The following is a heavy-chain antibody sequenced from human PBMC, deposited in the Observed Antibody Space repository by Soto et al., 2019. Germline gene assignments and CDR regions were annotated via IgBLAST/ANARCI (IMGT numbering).Heavy chain of an antibody. D-gene: IGHD1-7*01. J-gene: IGHJ4*02. CDR3: EGRSRTIE. CDR2: IHHSGST. Sequence: QVQLQESGPGLVKPSGTLSLTCAVSGGSISSSAWWSWVRQPPGKGLEWIGEIHHSGSTNYDPSLKGRITISVDRSKNQFSLELTSVTAADTAVYYCEGRSRTIEWGQGTQVTVSS. CDR1: GGSISSSAW. V-gene: IGHV4-4*02.